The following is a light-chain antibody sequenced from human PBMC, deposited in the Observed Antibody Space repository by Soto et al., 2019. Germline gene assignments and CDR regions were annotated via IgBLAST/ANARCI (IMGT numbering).Light chain of an antibody. CDR3: FLSMGNDIWV. CDR2: DTS. J-gene: IGLJ3*02. V-gene: IGLV8-61*01. CDR1: SGSVSTSNY. Sequence: QAVVTQEPSFSVSPGGTVTLTCGLNSGSVSTSNYPSWYQQTPGQAPRTLIYDTSVRSSGVPDRFSGSILGNKAALTITGAQADDESDYYCFLSMGNDIWVFGGGTKLTVL.